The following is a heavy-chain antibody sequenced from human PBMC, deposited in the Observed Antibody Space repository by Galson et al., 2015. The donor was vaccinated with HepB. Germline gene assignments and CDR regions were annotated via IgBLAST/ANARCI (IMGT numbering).Heavy chain of an antibody. J-gene: IGHJ5*02. D-gene: IGHD5-18*01. V-gene: IGHV3-30-3*01. Sequence: SLRLSCAASGFTFSSYAMHWVRQAPGKGLEWVAVISYDGSNKYYADSVKGRFTISRDNSKNTLYLQMNSLRAEDTAVYYCARDERVDTARGWFDPWGQGTLVTVSS. CDR2: ISYDGSNK. CDR3: ARDERVDTARGWFDP. CDR1: GFTFSSYA.